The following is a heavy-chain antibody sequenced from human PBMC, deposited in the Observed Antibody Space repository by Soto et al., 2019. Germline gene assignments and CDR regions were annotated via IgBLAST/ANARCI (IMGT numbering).Heavy chain of an antibody. Sequence: SETLSLTCAVYGGSFSGYYWSWIRQPPGKGLEWIGEINHSGSTNYNPSLKSRVTISVDTSKNQFSLKLSSVTAADTAVYYCARAATTPKPYYYYGMDVWGQGTTVTVSS. CDR1: GGSFSGYY. J-gene: IGHJ6*02. D-gene: IGHD2-15*01. V-gene: IGHV4-34*01. CDR3: ARAATTPKPYYYYGMDV. CDR2: INHSGST.